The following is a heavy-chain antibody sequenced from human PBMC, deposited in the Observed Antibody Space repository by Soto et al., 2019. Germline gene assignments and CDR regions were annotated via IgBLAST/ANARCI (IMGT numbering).Heavy chain of an antibody. V-gene: IGHV1-18*01. J-gene: IGHJ4*02. CDR2: ISAYNGNT. Sequence: ASVKVSCKASCYTFTSYGISWVRQAPGQRLEWMGWISAYNGNTNYAQKLQGRVTMTTDTSTSTAYMELRSLRSDDTAVYYCARDGNDFWSGYYYYFDYWGQGTLVTVSS. CDR3: ARDGNDFWSGYYYYFDY. D-gene: IGHD3-3*01. CDR1: CYTFTSYG.